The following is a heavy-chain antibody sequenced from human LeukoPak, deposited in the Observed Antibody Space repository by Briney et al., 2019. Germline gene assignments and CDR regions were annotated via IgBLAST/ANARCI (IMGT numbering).Heavy chain of an antibody. V-gene: IGHV1-2*02. CDR3: ARGRVSSSTWYSTYYNYFYMDV. Sequence: GASVKVSCKASGYTFTGYYMHWVRQAPGQGLEWMGWINPNSGGTNYAQKFQGRVTMTRDTSISTAYMELSRLRSDDTAVYYCARGRVSSSTWYSTYYNYFYMDVWGKGTTVTVSS. D-gene: IGHD1-1*01. CDR1: GYTFTGYY. J-gene: IGHJ6*03. CDR2: INPNSGGT.